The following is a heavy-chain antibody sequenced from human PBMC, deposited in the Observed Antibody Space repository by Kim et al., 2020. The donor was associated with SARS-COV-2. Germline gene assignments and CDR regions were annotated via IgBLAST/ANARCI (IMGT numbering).Heavy chain of an antibody. Sequence: KYYADSVKGRFTISRDNSKNTLYLQMNSLRAEDTAVYYCVLMVRGYYFDYWGQGTLVTVSS. D-gene: IGHD3-10*01. V-gene: IGHV3-30*02. CDR2: K. J-gene: IGHJ4*02. CDR3: VLMVRGYYFDY.